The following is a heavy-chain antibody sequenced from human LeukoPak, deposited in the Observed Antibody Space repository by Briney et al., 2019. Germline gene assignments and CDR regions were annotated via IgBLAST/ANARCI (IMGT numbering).Heavy chain of an antibody. V-gene: IGHV3-66*01. CDR2: IYSGGST. D-gene: IGHD1-26*01. CDR3: ARVPYSGSYFWGDDAFDI. Sequence: HPGGSLRLSCAASGFTVSSNYMSWVRQAPGKGLEWVSVIYSGGSTYYADSVKGRFTISRENSKHTLYLQMNSLRAEDTAVYYCARVPYSGSYFWGDDAFDIWGQGTMVTVSS. J-gene: IGHJ3*02. CDR1: GFTVSSNY.